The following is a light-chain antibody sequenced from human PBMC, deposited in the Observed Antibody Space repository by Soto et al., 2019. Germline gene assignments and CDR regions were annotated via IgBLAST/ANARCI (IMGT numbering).Light chain of an antibody. CDR3: QQSYSTPIT. Sequence: DIQMTQSPSSVSASVGDRVTITCRASQTISRYLNWYQQKPGKAPKILMYAASNLQSGVPSRFSGGGSGTDFNLTISSLQPGDSATYYCQQSYSTPITFGQGTRLEIK. J-gene: IGKJ5*01. CDR2: AAS. V-gene: IGKV1-39*01. CDR1: QTISRY.